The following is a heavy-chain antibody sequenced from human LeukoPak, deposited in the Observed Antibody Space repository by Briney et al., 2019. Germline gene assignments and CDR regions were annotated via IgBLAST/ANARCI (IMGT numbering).Heavy chain of an antibody. V-gene: IGHV3-53*01. D-gene: IGHD4-17*01. J-gene: IGHJ3*02. CDR3: ARGPTVSSFDI. CDR2: IYCGGST. CDR1: GFTFSSYW. Sequence: GGSLRLSCAASGFTFSSYWMHWVRQAPGKGLEWVSVIYCGGSTYYADSVKGRFTISRDNSKNTLYLQMNSLRAEDTAVYYCARGPTVSSFDIWGQGTMVTVSS.